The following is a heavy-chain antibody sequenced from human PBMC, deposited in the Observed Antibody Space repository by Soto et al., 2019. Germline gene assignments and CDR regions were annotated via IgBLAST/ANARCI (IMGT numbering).Heavy chain of an antibody. D-gene: IGHD1-26*01. V-gene: IGHV3-48*03. CDR2: IGISGNTI. Sequence: EVQLVEYGGGLVQPGGSLRLSCAASGFTFSSYEMNWVRQAPGKGLEWVSYIGISGNTIYFADSVKGRFTISRDNAKNSLYLQMNSLTAEDTAVYYCVRDLVGAPTFDFWGQGTLVTVSS. CDR3: VRDLVGAPTFDF. CDR1: GFTFSSYE. J-gene: IGHJ4*02.